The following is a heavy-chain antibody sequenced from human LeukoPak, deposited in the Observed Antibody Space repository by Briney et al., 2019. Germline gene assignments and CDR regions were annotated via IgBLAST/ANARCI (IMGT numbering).Heavy chain of an antibody. CDR1: GGSFSGYY. Sequence: SETLSLTCAVYGGSFSGYYWSWIRQPPGKGLEWIGEINHSGSTNYNPSLKSRVTLSVDTSKNQFSLKLSSVPAADTAVYYCARARITMVRGAPPDYWGQGTLVSVSS. D-gene: IGHD3-10*01. J-gene: IGHJ4*02. V-gene: IGHV4-34*01. CDR3: ARARITMVRGAPPDY. CDR2: INHSGST.